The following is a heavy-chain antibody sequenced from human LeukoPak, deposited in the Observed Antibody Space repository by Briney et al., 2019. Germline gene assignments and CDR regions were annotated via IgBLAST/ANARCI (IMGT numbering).Heavy chain of an antibody. CDR3: ARGYCSGGSCYTAGDY. V-gene: IGHV4-59*01. CDR2: IYYSGST. Sequence: SSETLSLTCTVSGGSISSYYWSWIRQPPGKGLEWIGYIYYSGSTNYNPSLKSRVTISVDTSKNQFSLKLSSVTAADTAVYYCARGYCSGGSCYTAGDYWGQGTLVTVSS. J-gene: IGHJ4*02. CDR1: GGSISSYY. D-gene: IGHD2-15*01.